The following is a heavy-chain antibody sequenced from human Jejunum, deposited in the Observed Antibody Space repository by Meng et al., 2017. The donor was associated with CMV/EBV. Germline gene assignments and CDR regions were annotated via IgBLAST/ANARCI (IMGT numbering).Heavy chain of an antibody. CDR2: IWYDGSYK. V-gene: IGHV3-33*06. CDR3: AKEGSVYYSGLDV. D-gene: IGHD5/OR15-5a*01. J-gene: IGHJ6*02. CDR1: GFTFTTSG. Sequence: ASGFTFTTSGMHWVRQAPGKGLEWVALIWYDGSYKYYGDSVTGRFTISRDNSKNTLYLDLDSLRAEDTAIYYCAKEGSVYYSGLDVWGQGTTVTVSS.